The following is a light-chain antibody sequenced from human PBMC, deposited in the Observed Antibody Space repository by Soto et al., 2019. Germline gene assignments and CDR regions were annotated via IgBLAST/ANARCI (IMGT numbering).Light chain of an antibody. Sequence: DIQMTQSPSTLSASVGDRGTITCRASQSISSWLAWYQQKPGRAPKXMIYKASTLKSGVPSRFSGSGSGTEFTLTISSLQPDDVATYYCQHYNSYSEALGQGTKVDIK. CDR3: QHYNSYSEA. CDR2: KAS. J-gene: IGKJ1*01. V-gene: IGKV1-5*03. CDR1: QSISSW.